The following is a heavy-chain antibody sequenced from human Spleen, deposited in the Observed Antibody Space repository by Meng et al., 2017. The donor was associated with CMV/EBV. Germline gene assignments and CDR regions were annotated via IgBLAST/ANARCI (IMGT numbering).Heavy chain of an antibody. D-gene: IGHD3-16*01. V-gene: IGHV4-39*07. CDR2: IYYNGNT. CDR1: GGSISSSTYY. Sequence: ESLKISCTVSGGSISSSTYYWGWIRQPPGKGLEWIGSIYYNGNTYYNPSLKSRITISIDTSKNDFSLKVNSVTAADTAVYYCAREGGASWFDYWGQGTLVTVS. J-gene: IGHJ4*02. CDR3: AREGGASWFDY.